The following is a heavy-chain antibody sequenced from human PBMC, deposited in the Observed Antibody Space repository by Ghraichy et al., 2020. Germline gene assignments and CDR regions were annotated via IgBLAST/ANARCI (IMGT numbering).Heavy chain of an antibody. V-gene: IGHV4-59*02. CDR2: LYDGGRT. D-gene: IGHD6-19*01. Sequence: SQTLSLTCTVSGGSVSRAFWNWIRQPPGEGLEWIGYLYDGGRTDHNPSLQSRVTILVDMSKYQFSLKLNSVTAADMAVYFFARAVGSGWTEQWGQGTMVTVS. CDR3: ARAVGSGWTEQ. J-gene: IGHJ4*02. CDR1: GGSVSRAF.